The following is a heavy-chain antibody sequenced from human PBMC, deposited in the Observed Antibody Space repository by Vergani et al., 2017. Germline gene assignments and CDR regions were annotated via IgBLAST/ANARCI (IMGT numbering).Heavy chain of an antibody. CDR2: IYTSGST. CDR3: GGNNPTIVVVPAAINTDTYYYYYMDV. V-gene: IGHV4-61*02. Sequence: QVQLQESGPGLVKPSQTLSLTCTVSGGSISSGSYYWSWIRQPAGKGLEWIGRIYTSGSTNYNPSLKSRVTISVDTSKNQFSLKLSSVTAADTAVYYCGGNNPTIVVVPAAINTDTYYYYYMDVWGKGTTVTVSS. J-gene: IGHJ6*03. D-gene: IGHD2-2*01. CDR1: GGSISSGSYY.